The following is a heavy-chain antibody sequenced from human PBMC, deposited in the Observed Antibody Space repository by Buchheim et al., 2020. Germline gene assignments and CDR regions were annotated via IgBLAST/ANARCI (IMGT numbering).Heavy chain of an antibody. CDR1: GFTFSSYW. D-gene: IGHD3-10*01. V-gene: IGHV3-7*01. Sequence: EVQLVESGGGLVQPGGSLRLSCVASGFTFSSYWMSWVRQAPGKGLEWVANIKQDDSEKYYVDSVKGRFTISSDNAKNSLYLQMNSLRAEDTAVYYCARGYNYYGMDVWGQGTT. CDR3: ARGYNYYGMDV. CDR2: IKQDDSEK. J-gene: IGHJ6*02.